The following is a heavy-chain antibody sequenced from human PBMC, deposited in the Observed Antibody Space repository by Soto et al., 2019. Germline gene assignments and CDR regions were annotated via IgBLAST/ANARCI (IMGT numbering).Heavy chain of an antibody. CDR3: RRSVVGPTGELLNTAMDV. J-gene: IGHJ6*01. V-gene: IGHV1-3*01. CDR1: GYTFTSYA. D-gene: IGHD1-26*01. Sequence: QVQLVQSGAEVKKPGASVQVSCKASGYTFTSYALHWVRQARGERPEWMGWINAANGDTKYSKKFQGRVTITRETSAGPGYLEPGTLTPKHTALYFCRRSVVGPTGELLNTAMDVWGQGTTFTASS. CDR2: INAANGDT.